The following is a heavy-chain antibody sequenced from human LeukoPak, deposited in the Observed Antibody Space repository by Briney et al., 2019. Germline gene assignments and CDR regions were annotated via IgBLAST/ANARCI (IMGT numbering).Heavy chain of an antibody. CDR2: IYHSGST. CDR3: ARVIRLRAGDAFDI. J-gene: IGHJ3*02. V-gene: IGHV4-4*02. CDR1: GGSISSSNW. Sequence: ASGTLSLTCAVSGGSISSSNWWSWVRQPPGKGLEWIGEIYHSGSTNYNPSLKSRVTISVDTSKNQFSLKLSSVTAADTAVYYCARVIRLRAGDAFDIWGQGTMVTVSS. D-gene: IGHD2-21*01.